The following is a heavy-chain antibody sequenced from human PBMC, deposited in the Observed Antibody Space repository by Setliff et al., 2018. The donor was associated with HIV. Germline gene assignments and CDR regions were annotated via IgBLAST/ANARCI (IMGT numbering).Heavy chain of an antibody. CDR1: GGSVSGHY. J-gene: IGHJ5*02. CDR2: ITPSGAT. Sequence: PSETLSLTCAVYGGSVSGHYWGWFRQPPGKGLEWIGEITPSGATNYLPSLKSRVTMSLDTSKNQFSLKMASVTAADTALYYCSNRNTTIDEDAWGQGTLVTVSS. D-gene: IGHD5-18*01. V-gene: IGHV4-34*01. CDR3: SNRNTTIDEDA.